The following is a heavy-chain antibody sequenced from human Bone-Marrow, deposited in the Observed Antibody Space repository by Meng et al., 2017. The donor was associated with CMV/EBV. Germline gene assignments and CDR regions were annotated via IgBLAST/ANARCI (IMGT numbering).Heavy chain of an antibody. CDR2: ISYDGSNK. Sequence: GESLKISCAASGFTFSSYAMHWVRQAPGKGLEWVAVISYDGSNKYYADSVKGRFTISRDNSKNTLYLQMNSLRAEDTAVYYCAREEMGSSWYHSFGLGGIFDYWGQRTLVTVSS. D-gene: IGHD6-13*01. CDR3: AREEMGSSWYHSFGLGGIFDY. J-gene: IGHJ4*02. V-gene: IGHV3-30*04. CDR1: GFTFSSYA.